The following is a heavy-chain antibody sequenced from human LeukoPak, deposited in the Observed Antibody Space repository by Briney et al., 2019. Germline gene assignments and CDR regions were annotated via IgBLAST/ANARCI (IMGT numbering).Heavy chain of an antibody. CDR1: GYSISSGYY. J-gene: IGHJ4*02. CDR2: IFHSGTT. CDR3: AASGYSYGLQKY. D-gene: IGHD5-18*01. V-gene: IGHV4-38-2*01. Sequence: SETLSLTCAVSGYSISSGYYWGWIRQPPGKGLEWIGSIFHSGTTYYNPSLQSRVTISVDTSKNQFSLKLSSVTAADTAVYYCAASGYSYGLQKYWGQGILVTVSS.